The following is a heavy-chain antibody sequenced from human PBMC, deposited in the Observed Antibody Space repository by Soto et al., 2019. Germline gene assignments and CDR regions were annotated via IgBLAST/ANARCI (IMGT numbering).Heavy chain of an antibody. CDR1: GGSISSSSYY. Sequence: SATLSLTCTVSGGSISSSSYYWGWIRQPPGKGLEWIGSIYYSGSTYYNPSLKSRVTISVDTSKNQFSLKLSSVTAADTAVYYCARGSSGGYYYYYGMDVWGQGTTVTVAS. CDR2: IYYSGST. D-gene: IGHD3-10*01. CDR3: ARGSSGGYYYYYGMDV. J-gene: IGHJ6*02. V-gene: IGHV4-39*01.